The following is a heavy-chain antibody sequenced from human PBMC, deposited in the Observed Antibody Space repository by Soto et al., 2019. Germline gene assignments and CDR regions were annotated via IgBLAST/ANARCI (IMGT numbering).Heavy chain of an antibody. CDR2: IHYNGNT. CDR1: GDSISGYS. D-gene: IGHD5-18*01. CDR3: ARVKGYTYGYDPRYYFDY. Sequence: SETLSLTCTVSGDSISGYSWSWIRQPPGKGLEWIGNIHYNGNTNYNPSLKSRVTISADTSKSQFSLKLTSMTAADTAVYFCARVKGYTYGYDPRYYFDYWGQGTLVTVSS. J-gene: IGHJ4*02. V-gene: IGHV4-59*01.